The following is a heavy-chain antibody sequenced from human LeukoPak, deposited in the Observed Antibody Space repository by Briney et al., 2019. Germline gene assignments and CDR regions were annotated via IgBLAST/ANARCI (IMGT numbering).Heavy chain of an antibody. CDR2: IWYDGSNK. D-gene: IGHD3-22*01. Sequence: GRSLRLTCAASGFTFSSYGMHWVRQAPGKGLEWVAVIWYDGSNKYYADSVKGRFTISRDNSKNTLYLQMNSLRAEDTAVYYCAKDYYDSSGTDYWGQGTLVTVSS. CDR1: GFTFSSYG. V-gene: IGHV3-33*06. CDR3: AKDYYDSSGTDY. J-gene: IGHJ4*02.